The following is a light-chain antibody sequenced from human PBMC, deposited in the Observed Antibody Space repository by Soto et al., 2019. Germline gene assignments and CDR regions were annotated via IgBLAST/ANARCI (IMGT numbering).Light chain of an antibody. CDR1: TSNIGAGYH. Sequence: QSALTQPPSVSGAPGQRVSISCTGSTSNIGAGYHVHWYQQFPGTAPKLLMYYNTNRPSGVPDRFSGSKSGTSASLAITGLQAEDEADYYCQSYDSSLSSYVFGTGTKVTVL. CDR2: YNT. CDR3: QSYDSSLSSYV. J-gene: IGLJ1*01. V-gene: IGLV1-40*01.